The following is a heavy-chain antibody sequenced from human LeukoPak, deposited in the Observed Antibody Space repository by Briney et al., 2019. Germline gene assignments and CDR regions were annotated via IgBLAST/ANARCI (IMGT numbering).Heavy chain of an antibody. CDR2: IYYSGST. D-gene: IGHD2-21*01. V-gene: IGHV4-31*03. J-gene: IGHJ3*02. Sequence: PSETLSLTCTVSGGSISSGGYYWSWIRQHPGKGLEWIGYIYYSGSTYYNPSLKSRVTISVDTSKNQFSLKLSSVTAADTAVYYYARSKTHVAPGAFDIWGQGTMVTVSS. CDR3: ARSKTHVAPGAFDI. CDR1: GGSISSGGYY.